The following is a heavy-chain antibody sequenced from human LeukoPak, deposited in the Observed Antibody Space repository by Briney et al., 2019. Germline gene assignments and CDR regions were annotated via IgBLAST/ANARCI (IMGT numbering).Heavy chain of an antibody. CDR2: ISYDRSET. CDR3: AREGGYYFDS. J-gene: IGHJ4*02. CDR1: GFTFGSYG. Sequence: GGSLRLSCAASGFTFGSYGMHWVRQAPGKGLEWVAFISYDRSETYYADSVKGRFSISRDNSKNTVYLQMNSLRTEDRAVYYCAREGGYYFDSCGQGTLVTVSS. D-gene: IGHD6-25*01. V-gene: IGHV3-30*03.